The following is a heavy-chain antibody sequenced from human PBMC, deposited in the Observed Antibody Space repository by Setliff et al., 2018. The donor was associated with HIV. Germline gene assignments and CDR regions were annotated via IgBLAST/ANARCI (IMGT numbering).Heavy chain of an antibody. V-gene: IGHV1-2*06. CDR1: GYSFTGCY. CDR2: INPDSGAT. D-gene: IGHD1-1*01. J-gene: IGHJ4*02. CDR3: ARDPPAAMQLERPFDY. Sequence: ASVKVSCKASGYSFTGCYIHWVRHAPGQGLEWMGRINPDSGATKYAQKFLGRITMTRDTSITTAYVELSRLRADDTAVYFCARDPPAAMQLERPFDYWGQGTLVTVSS.